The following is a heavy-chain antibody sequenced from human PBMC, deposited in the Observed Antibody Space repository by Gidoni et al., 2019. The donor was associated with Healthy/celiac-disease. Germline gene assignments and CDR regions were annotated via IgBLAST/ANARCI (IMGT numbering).Heavy chain of an antibody. J-gene: IGHJ6*02. D-gene: IGHD3-22*01. CDR3: AKYYYDSSGYYSEYYYYGMDV. CDR2: IGGSGGST. Sequence: EVQLVESGGGLVQPGGSLRLSCAASGFTFSSHAMSWVRQAPGKGLEWVSAIGGSGGSTYYADSVKGRFTISRDNSKNTLYLQMNSLRAEDTAVYYCAKYYYDSSGYYSEYYYYGMDVWGQGTTVTVSS. V-gene: IGHV3-23*04. CDR1: GFTFSSHA.